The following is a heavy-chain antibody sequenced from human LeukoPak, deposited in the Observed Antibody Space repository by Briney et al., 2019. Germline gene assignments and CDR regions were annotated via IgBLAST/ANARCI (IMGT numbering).Heavy chain of an antibody. Sequence: GGSLRLSCAASGFTFSSYAMSWVRQAPGKGLEWVSVIYSGGSTYYADSVKGRFTISRDNSKNTLYLQMNSLRAEDTAVYYCARDQAYCSSTSCYVGVGLDYWGQGTLVTVSS. D-gene: IGHD2-2*01. CDR1: GFTFSSYA. CDR2: IYSGGST. CDR3: ARDQAYCSSTSCYVGVGLDY. V-gene: IGHV3-66*01. J-gene: IGHJ4*02.